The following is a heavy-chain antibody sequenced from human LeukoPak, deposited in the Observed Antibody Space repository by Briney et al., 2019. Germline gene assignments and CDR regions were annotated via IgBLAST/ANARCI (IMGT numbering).Heavy chain of an antibody. CDR2: MNPNSGNT. Sequence: GASVKLSCKASGYTFISYDINWVRQANGQGLEWMGWMNPNSGNTGYAQKFQGRVTMTRNTSISTAYMELSSLRSEDTAVYYCARSRVYYYYYMDVWGKGTTVTVSS. J-gene: IGHJ6*03. CDR1: GYTFISYD. D-gene: IGHD3-10*01. CDR3: ARSRVYYYYYMDV. V-gene: IGHV1-8*01.